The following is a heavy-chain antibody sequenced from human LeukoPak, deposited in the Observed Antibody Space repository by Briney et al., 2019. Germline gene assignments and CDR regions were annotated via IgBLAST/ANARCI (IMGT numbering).Heavy chain of an antibody. Sequence: SETLSLTCTVSGYSIGHGFFWAWIRQPPGGGLEWIGSLYHSGTTYYNTSLRSRISTSVETSKNQFSLKLRLVTAAATAVYYCARVEVPRDINDWYFDLWGRGTLVTVSS. CDR2: LYHSGTT. D-gene: IGHD2-15*01. V-gene: IGHV4-38-2*02. CDR3: ARVEVPRDINDWYFDL. J-gene: IGHJ2*01. CDR1: GYSIGHGFF.